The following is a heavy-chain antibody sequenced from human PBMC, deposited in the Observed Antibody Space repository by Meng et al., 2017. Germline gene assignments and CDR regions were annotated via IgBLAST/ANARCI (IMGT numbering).Heavy chain of an antibody. CDR1: GFTFSSYS. V-gene: IGHV3-21*01. CDR3: AISLVATRDIDY. Sequence: VQVVEAGGGVVQPGRSLRLSCAASGFTFSSYSMNWVRQAPGKGLEWVSSISSSSSYIYYADSVKGRFTISRDNAKNSLYLQMNSLRAEDTAVYYCAISLVATRDIDYWGQGTLVTVSS. CDR2: ISSSSSYI. J-gene: IGHJ4*02. D-gene: IGHD5-12*01.